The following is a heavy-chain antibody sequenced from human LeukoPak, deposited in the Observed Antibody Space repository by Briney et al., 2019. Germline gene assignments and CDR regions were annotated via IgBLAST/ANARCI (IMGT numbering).Heavy chain of an antibody. V-gene: IGHV3-23*01. J-gene: IGHJ3*02. CDR3: AKVQQQLVTYDAFDI. D-gene: IGHD6-13*01. CDR1: GFTFSTYA. CDR2: ISGSGGST. Sequence: GGSLRLSCPASGFTFSTYAMSWVRQAPGKGLEWVSAISGSGGSTYYADSVKGRFTISRDNSKNTLYLQMNSLRAEDTAVYYCAKVQQQLVTYDAFDIWGQGTMVTVSS.